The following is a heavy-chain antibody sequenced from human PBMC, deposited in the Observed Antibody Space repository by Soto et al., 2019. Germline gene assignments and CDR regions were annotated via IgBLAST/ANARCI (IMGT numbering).Heavy chain of an antibody. CDR1: GFTFSSYA. CDR3: AKGRQLWPNAGLDY. V-gene: IGHV3-23*01. Sequence: EVQLLESGGGLVQPGGSLRLSCAASGFTFSSYAMSWVRQAPGKGLEWVSAISGSGGSTYYADSVKGRFTISRDNSENTLYLQMNSLRAEDTAVYYCAKGRQLWPNAGLDYWGQGTLVTVSS. J-gene: IGHJ4*02. CDR2: ISGSGGST. D-gene: IGHD5-18*01.